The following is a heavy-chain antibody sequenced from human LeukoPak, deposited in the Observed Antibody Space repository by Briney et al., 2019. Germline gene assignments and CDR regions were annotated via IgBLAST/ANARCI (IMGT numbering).Heavy chain of an antibody. CDR2: IPYDGSNK. CDR1: GFTFSTYG. J-gene: IGHJ4*02. CDR3: SPLAYCGGDCYL. Sequence: GGSLRLSCAASGFTFSTYGMHWVRQAPGKGLEWVAFIPYDGSNKYYADSVKGRFTISRDISKNALYLQMNSLRAEDTAVYYCSPLAYCGGDCYLWGQGTLVTLSS. D-gene: IGHD2-21*02. V-gene: IGHV3-30*02.